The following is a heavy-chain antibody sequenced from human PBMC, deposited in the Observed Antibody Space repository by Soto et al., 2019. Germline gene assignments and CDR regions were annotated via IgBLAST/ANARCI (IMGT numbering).Heavy chain of an antibody. D-gene: IGHD1-26*01. CDR1: GGSISSYY. J-gene: IGHJ5*02. CDR3: ERDLVGADGAP. V-gene: IGHV4-59*01. Sequence: PSETLSLTCTVSGGSISSYYWSWIRQPPGKGLEWIGYIYYSGSTNYNPSLKSRVTISVDTSKNQFSLKLSSVTAADTAVYYCERDLVGADGAPWGQGTLVTVSS. CDR2: IYYSGST.